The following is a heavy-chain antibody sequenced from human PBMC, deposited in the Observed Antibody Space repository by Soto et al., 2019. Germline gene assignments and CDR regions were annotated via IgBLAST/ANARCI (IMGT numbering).Heavy chain of an antibody. CDR1: GGSVSSGSYY. CDR2: IYYSGST. J-gene: IGHJ4*02. Sequence: KQSQTLSLTCTVSGGSVSSGSYYWSWIRQPPGKGLEWIGYIYYSGSTNYNPSLKSRVTISVDTSKNQFSLRLSSVTAADTAVYYCAREPKSSGWYDGYYFDYWGQGTLVTVSS. V-gene: IGHV4-61*01. CDR3: AREPKSSGWYDGYYFDY. D-gene: IGHD6-19*01.